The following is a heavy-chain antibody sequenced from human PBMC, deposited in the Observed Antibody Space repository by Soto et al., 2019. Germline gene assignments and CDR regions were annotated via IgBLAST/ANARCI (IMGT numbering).Heavy chain of an antibody. Sequence: PGGSLRLSCVASGFTFSRYGMHRVRQGPATGLEWVSFISYDGGNTDYVGSVKGRFTISRDNSKNTLYLQMRSLRAEDTAVYFCAREVRANLNDFGDYEWFDPWGQGTLVTVSS. CDR1: GFTFSRYG. J-gene: IGHJ5*02. D-gene: IGHD4-17*01. CDR3: AREVRANLNDFGDYEWFDP. V-gene: IGHV3-30*03. CDR2: ISYDGGNT.